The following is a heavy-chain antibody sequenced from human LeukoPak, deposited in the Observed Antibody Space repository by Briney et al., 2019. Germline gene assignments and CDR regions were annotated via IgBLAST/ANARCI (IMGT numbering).Heavy chain of an antibody. CDR2: ISGSGDNT. D-gene: IGHD3-22*01. CDR1: GYRFSPYW. Sequence: PGGSLRLSCVASGYRFSPYWMSWVRQTPGKGLEWVSGISGSGDNTYYADSVKGRFTISRDNSKNTLYVQVNSLGTEDTAAYYCAKGSYYDSSGSFYFDYWGQGTLVTVSS. J-gene: IGHJ4*02. V-gene: IGHV3-23*01. CDR3: AKGSYYDSSGSFYFDY.